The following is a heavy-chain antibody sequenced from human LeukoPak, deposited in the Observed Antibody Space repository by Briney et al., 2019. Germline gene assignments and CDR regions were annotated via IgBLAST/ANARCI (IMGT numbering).Heavy chain of an antibody. V-gene: IGHV4-59*12. J-gene: IGHJ4*02. CDR3: ARGRITGTTNY. CDR2: IYYNGNT. D-gene: IGHD1-7*01. CDR1: DGSINSYY. Sequence: SETLSLTCSVSDGSINSYYWNWIRRPPGKGLEWIGYIYYNGNTNYSPSLKSRVTMSVDTSKNLFSLKLSSVTAADTAVYYCARGRITGTTNYWGQGTLVTVSS.